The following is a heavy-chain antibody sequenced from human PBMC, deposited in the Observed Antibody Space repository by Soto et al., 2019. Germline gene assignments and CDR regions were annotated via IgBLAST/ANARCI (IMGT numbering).Heavy chain of an antibody. D-gene: IGHD3-22*01. CDR2: ISADNGNT. CDR1: GYSFTSYG. V-gene: IGHV1-18*01. Sequence: ASVKVSCKTFGYSFTSYGITWVRQAPGQGLEWMGWISADNGNTMYAQKFQGRVTMTTDTSTSTAYMDLRSLRSDDTAVYYCARVYPVEVYVSSVYYYVVWFGLWGQGSLVTVSS. J-gene: IGHJ5*02. CDR3: ARVYPVEVYVSSVYYYVVWFGL.